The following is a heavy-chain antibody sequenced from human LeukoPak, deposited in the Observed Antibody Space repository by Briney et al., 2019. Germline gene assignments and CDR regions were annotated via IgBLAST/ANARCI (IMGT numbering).Heavy chain of an antibody. CDR2: ISYSGST. CDR3: ARLGPAAGTSFDY. CDR1: GFTVSSNY. J-gene: IGHJ4*02. D-gene: IGHD6-13*01. Sequence: GSLRLSCAASGFTVSSNYMSWIRQPPGKGLEWIGYISYSGSTNYNPSLKSRVTISVDTSKNQFSLKLSSVTAADTAVYYCARLGPAAGTSFDYWGQGTLVTVSS. V-gene: IGHV4-59*08.